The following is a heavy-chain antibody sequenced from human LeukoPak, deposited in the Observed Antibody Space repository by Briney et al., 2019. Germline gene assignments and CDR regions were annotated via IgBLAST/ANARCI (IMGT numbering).Heavy chain of an antibody. CDR2: IYYTGST. CDR1: GGSIDDYY. J-gene: IGHJ4*02. D-gene: IGHD2-21*02. Sequence: KTSETLSLTCTVSGGSIDDYYWSWIRQPPGKGLEWIGYIYYTGSTSYNPSLQSRLTISIDTSKTQFSLRLTSVTAADTAVYFCARGVTQWGQGTLVTVSS. CDR3: ARGVTQ. V-gene: IGHV4-59*01.